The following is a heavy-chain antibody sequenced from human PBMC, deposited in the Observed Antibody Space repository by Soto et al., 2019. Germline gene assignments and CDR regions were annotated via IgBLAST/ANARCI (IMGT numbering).Heavy chain of an antibody. Sequence: QVQLQESGPGLVKPSETLSLTCTVSGGSISSYFWSWIRQPPGKGLEWIGYIYYTGSTNYNPSLKSRVTISVDTSKNQFSLQLSSVTAADTAVYYCANLNWYFDLWGRGTLVTVSS. CDR3: ANLNWYFDL. J-gene: IGHJ2*01. CDR1: GGSISSYF. V-gene: IGHV4-59*01. CDR2: IYYTGST.